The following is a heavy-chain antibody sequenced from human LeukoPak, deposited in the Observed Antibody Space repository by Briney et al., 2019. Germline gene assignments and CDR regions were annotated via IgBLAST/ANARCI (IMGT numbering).Heavy chain of an antibody. V-gene: IGHV3-30*02. CDR3: AKSPEGYYGSGSYYRYYYYYMDV. Sequence: PGGSLRLSCAASGFTFSSYGMHWVRQAPGKGLEWVAFIRYDGSNKYYADSVKGRFTISRDNSKNTLYLQMNSLRAEDTAVYYCAKSPEGYYGSGSYYRYYYYYMDVWGKGTTVTVSS. J-gene: IGHJ6*03. CDR1: GFTFSSYG. D-gene: IGHD3-10*01. CDR2: IRYDGSNK.